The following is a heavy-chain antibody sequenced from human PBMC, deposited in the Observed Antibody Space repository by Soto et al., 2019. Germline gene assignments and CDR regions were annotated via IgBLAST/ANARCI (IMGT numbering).Heavy chain of an antibody. Sequence: QMQLVQSGPEVKKPGTSVKVSCKASGFTFSSSIVQWVRQARGQRLEWIGWIVVGSGHTNYEQKFQERVTITRDMSRSTAYMELSSQGSEATAVYYCAAPDFGDYWYFDLWGRGPLVTVSS. J-gene: IGHJ2*01. CDR1: GFTFSSSI. D-gene: IGHD4-17*01. CDR3: AAPDFGDYWYFDL. V-gene: IGHV1-58*01. CDR2: IVVGSGHT.